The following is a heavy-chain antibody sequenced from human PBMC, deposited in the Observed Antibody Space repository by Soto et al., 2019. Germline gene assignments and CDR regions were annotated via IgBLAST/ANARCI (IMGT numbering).Heavy chain of an antibody. CDR2: IIPIFGTA. J-gene: IGHJ2*01. CDR3: ARGIAAAAIESLWYYDL. D-gene: IGHD6-13*01. V-gene: IGHV1-69*12. CDR1: GGTFSSYA. Sequence: QVQLVQSGAEVKKPGSSVKVSCKASGGTFSSYAISWVRQAPGQGLEWMGGIIPIFGTANYAQKFQGRVTITADESTSTPAMELSSRRSEDTAVYYCARGIAAAAIESLWYYDLWGRGTLVTVSS.